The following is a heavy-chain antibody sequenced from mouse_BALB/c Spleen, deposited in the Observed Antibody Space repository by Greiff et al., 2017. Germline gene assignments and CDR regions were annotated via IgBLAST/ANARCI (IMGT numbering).Heavy chain of an antibody. CDR2: INPSSGYT. CDR3: ARKTITTVVATNYFDY. CDR1: GYTFTSYT. D-gene: IGHD1-1*01. V-gene: IGHV1-4*01. Sequence: VQLQQSGAELARPGASVKMSCKASGYTFTSYTMHWVNQRPGQGLEWIGYINPSSGYTNYNQKFKDKATLTADKSSSTAYMQLSSLTSEDSAVYYCARKTITTVVATNYFDYWGQGTTLTVSS. J-gene: IGHJ2*01.